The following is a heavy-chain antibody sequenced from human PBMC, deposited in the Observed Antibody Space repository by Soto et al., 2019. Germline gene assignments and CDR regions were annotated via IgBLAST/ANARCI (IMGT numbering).Heavy chain of an antibody. J-gene: IGHJ4*02. Sequence: QVQLVQSGPEVKKPGASVKVPCKTSGYTFTNFGITWVRQAPGQGLEWMGWISTNKGNTNYAQKFQGRVTVTTDTSTSTGYMELRSLRSDDTAVYYCATRSPAFDYWGQGTLVTVSS. CDR1: GYTFTNFG. CDR2: ISTNKGNT. V-gene: IGHV1-18*01. CDR3: ATRSPAFDY.